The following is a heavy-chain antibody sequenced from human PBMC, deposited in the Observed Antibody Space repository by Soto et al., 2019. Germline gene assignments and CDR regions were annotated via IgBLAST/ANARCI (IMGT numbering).Heavy chain of an antibody. V-gene: IGHV3-23*01. J-gene: IGHJ6*02. CDR1: GFTFSSYA. CDR3: ANTLQATLYYYYGMDV. Sequence: GGSLRLSCAASGFTFSSYAMSWVRQAPGKGLEWVSAISGSGGSTYYADSVKGRFTISRDSSKNTLYLQMNSLRAEDTAVYYCANTLQATLYYYYGMDVWGQGTTVTVSS. D-gene: IGHD2-15*01. CDR2: ISGSGGST.